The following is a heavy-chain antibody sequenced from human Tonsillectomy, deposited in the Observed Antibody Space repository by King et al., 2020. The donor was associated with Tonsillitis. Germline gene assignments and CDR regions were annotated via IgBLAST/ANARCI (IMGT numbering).Heavy chain of an antibody. D-gene: IGHD3-22*01. CDR2: IYHSGNT. V-gene: IGHV4-4*02. J-gene: IGHJ2*01. CDR3: ARGLMYYYDSSAPGYFDL. Sequence: VQLQESSPGLVKPSGTLSLTCAVSGGSISSSNWWSWVRQPPGKGLEWIGEIYHSGNTNYNPSLKSRVTIYVDKSKNQFSLKLSSVTAADTAVYYCARGLMYYYDSSAPGYFDLWGRGTLVTVSS. CDR1: GGSISSSNW.